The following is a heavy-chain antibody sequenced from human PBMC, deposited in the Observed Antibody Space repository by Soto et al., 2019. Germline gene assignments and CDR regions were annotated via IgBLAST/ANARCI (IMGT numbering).Heavy chain of an antibody. D-gene: IGHD6-19*01. CDR2: IGYSGTT. V-gene: IGHV4-59*01. CDR1: GDTISSYY. J-gene: IGHJ4*02. Sequence: SETMYITSTVSGDTISSYYGSWIRKNTGKGLEWIGYIGYSGTTNYNPSLKRRVTISIDTSKNQFSLKLSSVTAADTAVYYCERDEGYSSGWLLDQWGQGTLVTVSS. CDR3: ERDEGYSSGWLLDQ.